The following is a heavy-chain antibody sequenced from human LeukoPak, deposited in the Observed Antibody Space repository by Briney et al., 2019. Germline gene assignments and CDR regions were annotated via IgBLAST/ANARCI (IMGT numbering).Heavy chain of an antibody. J-gene: IGHJ4*02. Sequence: PSETLSLTCTVSGGSVSSGSYYWSWIRQPPGKGLEWIGYIYYSGSTNYNPSLKSRVTISVDTSKSQFSLKLSSVTAADTAVYYCARSYSSGWYVDYWGQGTLVTVSS. CDR3: ARSYSSGWYVDY. CDR1: GGSVSSGSYY. D-gene: IGHD6-19*01. V-gene: IGHV4-61*01. CDR2: IYYSGST.